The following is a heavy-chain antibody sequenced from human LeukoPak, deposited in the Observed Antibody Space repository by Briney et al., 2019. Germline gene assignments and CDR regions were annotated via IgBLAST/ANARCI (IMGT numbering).Heavy chain of an antibody. D-gene: IGHD6-13*01. CDR2: INHSGST. J-gene: IGHJ4*02. CDR1: GGSFSGYY. Sequence: SETLSLTCAVYGGSFSGYYWSWIRQPPGKGLEWIGEINHSGSTNYNPSLKSRVTISVDTSKNQFSLKLSSVTAADTAVYYCARLGGIAALDYWGQGTLVTVSS. V-gene: IGHV4-34*01. CDR3: ARLGGIAALDY.